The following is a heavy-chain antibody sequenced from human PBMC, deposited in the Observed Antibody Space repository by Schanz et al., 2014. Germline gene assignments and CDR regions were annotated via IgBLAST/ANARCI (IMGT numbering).Heavy chain of an antibody. D-gene: IGHD3-10*01. CDR3: ARGRGFYDY. V-gene: IGHV1-69*02. Sequence: QVQLVQSEAEVKKPGSSVKVSCKASGGTFSSYTISWVRQAPGQGLEWMGRIIPILGIANYAQNFQGRVTITADKSTSTAYMELTSLNSDDTAVHYCARGRGFYDYWGQGTLVTVSS. J-gene: IGHJ4*02. CDR2: IIPILGIA. CDR1: GGTFSSYT.